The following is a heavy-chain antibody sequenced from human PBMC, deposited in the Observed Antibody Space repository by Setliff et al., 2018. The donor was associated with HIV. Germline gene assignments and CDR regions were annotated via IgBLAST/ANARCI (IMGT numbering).Heavy chain of an antibody. D-gene: IGHD3-3*01. V-gene: IGHV4-39*01. Sequence: SETLSLTCLVSGGSFTSRSSYWGWIRQPPGKGLEWIGSIFYSGITYYNPSLKSRVTISVDTSKNQFSLNLTSVTAADTAVYYCARSKTFYDFWGGYYTHGAFKIWGLGTMVTVSS. CDR3: ARSKTFYDFWGGYYTHGAFKI. J-gene: IGHJ3*02. CDR1: GGSFTSRSSY. CDR2: IFYSGIT.